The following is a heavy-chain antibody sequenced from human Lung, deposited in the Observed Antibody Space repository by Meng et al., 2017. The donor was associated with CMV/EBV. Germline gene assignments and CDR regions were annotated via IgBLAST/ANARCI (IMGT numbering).Heavy chain of an antibody. CDR1: GGSFSGYY. J-gene: IGHJ4*02. Sequence: GSXRLXCAVYGGSFSGYYWSWIRQPPGKGLEWIGEINHSGSTNYNPSLKSRVTISVDTSKNQFSLKLSSVTAADTAVYYCARGAWNYVGVFDYWGRGTLVTVSS. V-gene: IGHV4-34*01. CDR3: ARGAWNYVGVFDY. CDR2: INHSGST. D-gene: IGHD1-7*01.